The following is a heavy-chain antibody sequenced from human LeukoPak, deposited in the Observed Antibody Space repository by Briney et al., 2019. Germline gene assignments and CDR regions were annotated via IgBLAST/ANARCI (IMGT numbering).Heavy chain of an antibody. CDR2: INHSGST. J-gene: IGHJ4*02. D-gene: IGHD3-22*01. CDR1: GGSFSGYY. V-gene: IGHV4-34*01. CDR3: ARGPRNYYDSSGYKSYFDY. Sequence: SETLSFTCAVYGGSFSGYYWSWIRQPPGKGLEWIGEINHSGSTNYNPSLKSRVTISVDTSKNQFSLKLSSVTAADTAVYYCARGPRNYYDSSGYKSYFDYWGQGTLVTVSS.